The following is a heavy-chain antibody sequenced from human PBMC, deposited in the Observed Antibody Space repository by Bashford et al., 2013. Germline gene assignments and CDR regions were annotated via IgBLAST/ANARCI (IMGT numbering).Heavy chain of an antibody. CDR3: VGSDGGDLLDDAFEV. V-gene: IGHV1-69*10. CDR1: GVTFAEDYS. Sequence: VASVKVSCTPSGVTFAEDYSLSWVRQAPGVGLEWMGGIVPVLGIITYAPRFRGRLAISADSSTNTVHMELTSLRVDDTALIYCVGSDGGDLLDDAFEVWAKGQWSPSPQ. J-gene: IGHJ3*01. CDR2: IVPVLGII. D-gene: IGHD3-10*01.